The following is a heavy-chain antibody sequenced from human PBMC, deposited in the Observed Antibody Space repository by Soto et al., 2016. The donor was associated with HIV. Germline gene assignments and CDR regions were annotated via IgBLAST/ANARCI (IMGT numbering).Heavy chain of an antibody. Sequence: QVQLQESGPGLVKPSQTLSLTCAVSGYSISSGYYWGWIRQPPGKGLEWIGSISHSGGTYYNPSLKRRVTLSVDTSKNHFSLKLSSVTAADTAMFYCARVRGLLGKCDRWGQGPWSPSPQ. CDR2: ISHSGGT. CDR3: ARVRGLLGKCDR. CDR1: GYSISSGYY. J-gene: IGHJ5*02. V-gene: IGHV4-38-2*01. D-gene: IGHD7-27*01.